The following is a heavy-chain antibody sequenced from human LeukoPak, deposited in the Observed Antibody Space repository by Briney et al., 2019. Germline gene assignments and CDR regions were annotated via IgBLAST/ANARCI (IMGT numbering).Heavy chain of an antibody. CDR2: IYHSGST. D-gene: IGHD3-3*01. Sequence: SETLSLTCAVSGGSISSTNWWSWVRQPPGKGLEWIGEIYHSGSTNYNPSLKSRVTISVDTSKNQFSLKLSSVTAADTAVYYCARDHLANLASRLFDPWGQGTLVTVSS. CDR3: ARDHLANLASRLFDP. CDR1: GGSISSTNW. V-gene: IGHV4-4*02. J-gene: IGHJ5*02.